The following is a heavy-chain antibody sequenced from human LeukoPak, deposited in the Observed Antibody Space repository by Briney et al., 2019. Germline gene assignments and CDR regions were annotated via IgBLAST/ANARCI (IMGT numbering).Heavy chain of an antibody. D-gene: IGHD3-22*01. CDR2: IKQDGSEK. CDR1: GFTFSSRDW. CDR3: ARGRLYDSSGYYDGGFDY. V-gene: IGHV3-7*01. Sequence: GSLRLSCVASGFTFSSRDWMTWVRQAPGKGLEWVANIKQDGSEKNYVDSVKGRFTISRDNAKNSLYLQMNSLRAEDTAVYYCARGRLYDSSGYYDGGFDYWGQGTLVTVSS. J-gene: IGHJ4*02.